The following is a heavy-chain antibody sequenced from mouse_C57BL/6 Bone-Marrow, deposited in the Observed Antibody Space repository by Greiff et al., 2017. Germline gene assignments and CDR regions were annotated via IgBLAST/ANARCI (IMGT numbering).Heavy chain of an antibody. Sequence: VQLKESGPGLVKPSQSLSLTCSVTGYSITSGYYWNWIRQFPGNKLEWTGYISYDGSNNYNPSLKNRISLTRDTSKNKFFLKLNSVTTEDTATYCGARDVPARAMDYWGQGTSVTVSS. CDR3: ARDVPARAMDY. CDR1: GYSITSGYY. CDR2: ISYDGSN. J-gene: IGHJ4*01. V-gene: IGHV3-6*01.